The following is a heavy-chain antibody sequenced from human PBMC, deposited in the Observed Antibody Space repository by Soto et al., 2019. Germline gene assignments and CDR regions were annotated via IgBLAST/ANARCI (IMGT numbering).Heavy chain of an antibody. CDR3: ARAVAVAADFDY. CDR2: INAGNGNT. V-gene: IGHV1-3*05. CDR1: GYTFTSYA. Sequence: QVQLVQSGAEEKKPGASVKVSCKASGYTFTSYAMHWVRQAPGQRLEWMGWINAGNGNTKYSQKFQGRVTITRDTSVSTAYMELSSLRSEDTAVYYCARAVAVAADFDYWGQGTLVTVSS. D-gene: IGHD6-19*01. J-gene: IGHJ4*02.